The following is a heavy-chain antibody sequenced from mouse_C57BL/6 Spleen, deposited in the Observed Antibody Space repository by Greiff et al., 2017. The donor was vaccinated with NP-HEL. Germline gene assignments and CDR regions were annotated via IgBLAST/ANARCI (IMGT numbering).Heavy chain of an antibody. CDR3: ARRDYYGSSYGYFDY. D-gene: IGHD1-1*01. Sequence: VQLQQPGAELVMPGASVKLSCKASGYTFTSYWMHWVKQRPGQGLEWIGEIDPSDSYTNYNQKFKGKSTLTVDKSSSTAYTQLSSLTSEDSAVYYCARRDYYGSSYGYFDYWGQGTTLTVSS. CDR1: GYTFTSYW. CDR2: IDPSDSYT. V-gene: IGHV1-69*01. J-gene: IGHJ2*01.